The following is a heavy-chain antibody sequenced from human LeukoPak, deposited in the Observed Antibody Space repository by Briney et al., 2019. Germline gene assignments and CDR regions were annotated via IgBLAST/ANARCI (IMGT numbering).Heavy chain of an antibody. D-gene: IGHD2-2*01. Sequence: ASVKVSCKASGYTFTSYYMHWVRQAPGQGLEWMGIINPSGGSTSYAQKFQGRVTMTRDTSTSTVYMELSSLRSEDTAVYYCARDPHPYCSSTSCSQDYWGQGTLVTVSS. CDR2: INPSGGST. CDR1: GYTFTSYY. J-gene: IGHJ4*02. V-gene: IGHV1-46*01. CDR3: ARDPHPYCSSTSCSQDY.